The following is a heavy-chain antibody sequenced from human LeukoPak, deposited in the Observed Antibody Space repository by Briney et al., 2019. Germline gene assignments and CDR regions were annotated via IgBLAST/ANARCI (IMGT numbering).Heavy chain of an antibody. CDR3: AKDLEPDSSGYHPYYFDY. CDR1: GFTFDDYA. Sequence: SLRLSCAASGFTFDDYAMHWVRQVPGRGLEWVSTISWNSARIVYADSVKGRFTISRDNAKNSLSLQMNSLRAEDTALYYCAKDLEPDSSGYHPYYFDYWGQGTLVTVSS. V-gene: IGHV3-9*01. CDR2: ISWNSARI. D-gene: IGHD3-22*01. J-gene: IGHJ4*02.